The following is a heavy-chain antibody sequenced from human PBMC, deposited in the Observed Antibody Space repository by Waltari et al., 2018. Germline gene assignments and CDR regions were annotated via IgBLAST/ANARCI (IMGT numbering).Heavy chain of an antibody. CDR1: GFTCNAYG. D-gene: IGHD3-16*01. CDR2: ITWNSGII. CDR3: ARYLNWGLPRFDN. Sequence: EVQLAESGGPVVRPGGSLRPTCVDYGFTCNAYGMSWVRRVPGKGLEWVSGITWNSGIISYSDSVKGRFTITRDNDKNSLSLQMTSLRVEDTALYYCARYLNWGLPRFDNWGQGTQVTVSS. J-gene: IGHJ4*02. V-gene: IGHV3-20*04.